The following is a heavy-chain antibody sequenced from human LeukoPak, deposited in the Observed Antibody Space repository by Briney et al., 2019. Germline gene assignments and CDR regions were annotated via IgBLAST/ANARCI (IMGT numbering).Heavy chain of an antibody. Sequence: GGSLRLSCAASGFTVSSNYMSWVRQAPGKGLEWVSFIYSGGSTYYADSVKGRFTISRDNSKNTLYLQMNSLRAEDTAVYYCAKGGVVHAFDIWGQGTMVTVSS. J-gene: IGHJ3*02. CDR3: AKGGVVHAFDI. CDR1: GFTVSSNY. V-gene: IGHV3-53*01. CDR2: IYSGGST. D-gene: IGHD2-15*01.